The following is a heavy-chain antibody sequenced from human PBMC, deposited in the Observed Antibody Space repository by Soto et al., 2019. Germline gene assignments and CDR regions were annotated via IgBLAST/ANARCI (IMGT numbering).Heavy chain of an antibody. V-gene: IGHV1-69*06. Sequence: QVQLVQSGAEVKKPGSSVKVSCKASGGTFSSYAISWVRQAPGQGLEWMGGIIPIFGTANYAQKFQGRVTITADKSTSTADMELSSLRSEDTAVYYCAREGGGDTAVGHDYYYGMDVWGQGTTVTVSS. CDR1: GGTFSSYA. D-gene: IGHD5-18*01. J-gene: IGHJ6*02. CDR3: AREGGGDTAVGHDYYYGMDV. CDR2: IIPIFGTA.